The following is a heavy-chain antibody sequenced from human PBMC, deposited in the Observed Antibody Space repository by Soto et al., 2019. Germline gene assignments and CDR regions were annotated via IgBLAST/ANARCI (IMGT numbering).Heavy chain of an antibody. CDR2: INHSGST. CDR3: ARGGYSYGYFDY. CDR1: VGSFSGYY. Sequence: SETLSLTCAVYVGSFSGYYWSWIRQPPGKGLEWIGEINHSGSTNYNPSLKSRVTISVDTSKNQFSLKLSSVTAADTAVYYCARGGYSYGYFDYWGQGTLVTVSS. J-gene: IGHJ4*02. V-gene: IGHV4-34*01. D-gene: IGHD5-18*01.